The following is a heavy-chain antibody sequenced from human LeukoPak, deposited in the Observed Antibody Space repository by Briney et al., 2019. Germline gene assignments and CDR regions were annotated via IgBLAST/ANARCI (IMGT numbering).Heavy chain of an antibody. V-gene: IGHV5-51*01. CDR2: IYPGDSDT. J-gene: IGHJ4*02. Sequence: GKSLKISCKGSGYSFTNYWIGWVRQMPGKGLEWMGIIYPGDSDTRYSPSFQGQVTISADKSISTAYLQWSSLKASDTAMYYCAVSRRIAVTGYFDYWGQGTLVTVSS. CDR1: GYSFTNYW. D-gene: IGHD6-19*01. CDR3: AVSRRIAVTGYFDY.